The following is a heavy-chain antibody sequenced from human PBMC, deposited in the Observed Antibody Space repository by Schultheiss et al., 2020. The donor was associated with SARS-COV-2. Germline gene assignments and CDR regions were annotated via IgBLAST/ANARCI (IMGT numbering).Heavy chain of an antibody. J-gene: IGHJ6*02. Sequence: GGSLRLSCAASGFTFSSYSMNWVRQAPGKGLEWVAVISYDGSNKYYADSVKGRFTISRDNAKNSLYLQMNSLRAEDTAVYYCAREGYDSSGYYYYGMDVWGQGTTVTVSS. CDR1: GFTFSSYS. D-gene: IGHD3-22*01. CDR2: ISYDGSNK. CDR3: AREGYDSSGYYYYGMDV. V-gene: IGHV3-30*03.